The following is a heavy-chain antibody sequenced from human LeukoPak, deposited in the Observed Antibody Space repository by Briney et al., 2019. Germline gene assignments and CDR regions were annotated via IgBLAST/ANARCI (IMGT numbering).Heavy chain of an antibody. CDR2: INHSGST. Sequence: PSETLSLTCAVSGGSFSGSYWTWIRQPPGKGLGWIGEINHSGSTNYNPSLKSRVTISVDTAKNQFSLKLSSVTAADTAVYYCARLHENEYSSSSPPHWGQGTLVTVSS. D-gene: IGHD6-6*01. CDR3: ARLHENEYSSSSPPH. J-gene: IGHJ4*02. CDR1: GGSFSGSY. V-gene: IGHV4-34*01.